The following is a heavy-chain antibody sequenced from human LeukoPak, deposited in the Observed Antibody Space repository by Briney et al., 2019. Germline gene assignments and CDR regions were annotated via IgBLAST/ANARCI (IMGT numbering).Heavy chain of an antibody. Sequence: GSSVKVSFKASGGTFSSYAISWMRQAPGQGLEWMGRIIPILGIANYAQKFQGRVTITADKSTSTAYMELSSLRSEDTAVYYCARDRIWFGEFYWGQGTLVTVSS. D-gene: IGHD3-10*01. CDR3: ARDRIWFGEFY. J-gene: IGHJ4*02. CDR1: GGTFSSYA. CDR2: IIPILGIA. V-gene: IGHV1-69*04.